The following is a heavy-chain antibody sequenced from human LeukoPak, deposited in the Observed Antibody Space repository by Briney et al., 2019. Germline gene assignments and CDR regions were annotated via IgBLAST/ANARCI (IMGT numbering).Heavy chain of an antibody. D-gene: IGHD3-10*01. CDR3: ARSHTRGPEVALMDY. CDR2: IYYSANT. J-gene: IGHJ4*02. Sequence: SETLSLTCTVSGDSISSPLYYWGWIRQPPGKGLEWIGSIYYSANTYYIPSLKSRVTMSLDTSKNQFSLKLSSVTAADTAVYYCARSHTRGPEVALMDYWGQGTLVTVSS. CDR1: GDSISSPLYY. V-gene: IGHV4-39*01.